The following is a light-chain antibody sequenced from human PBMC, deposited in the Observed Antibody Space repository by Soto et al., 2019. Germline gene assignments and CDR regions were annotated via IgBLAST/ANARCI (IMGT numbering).Light chain of an antibody. V-gene: IGLV2-14*03. CDR1: SSDIGAYKY. CDR2: DVT. CDR3: SSHARIIPAA. J-gene: IGLJ2*01. Sequence: QSALTQPASVSGSPGQSITISCSGTSSDIGAYKYVSWYQHHPGKAPKLIIYDVTNRPSGVSDRFSGSKSGNTASLTISGLQAEDEALYYCSSHARIIPAAFGGGTKLTVL.